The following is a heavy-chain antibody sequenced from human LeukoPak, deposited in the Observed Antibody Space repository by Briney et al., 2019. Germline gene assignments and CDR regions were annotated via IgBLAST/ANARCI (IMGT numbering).Heavy chain of an antibody. V-gene: IGHV3-7*01. D-gene: IGHD3-22*01. CDR1: GFTFSSYW. CDR2: IKQDGSEK. Sequence: GGSLRLSCAASGFTFSSYWMSWVRQAPGKGLEWVANIKQDGSEKYYVDSVKGRFTISRDNAKNSLYLQMNSLRAEDTAVYYCARGQNYYDSSGPLGYSFDYWGQGTLVTVSS. J-gene: IGHJ4*02. CDR3: ARGQNYYDSSGPLGYSFDY.